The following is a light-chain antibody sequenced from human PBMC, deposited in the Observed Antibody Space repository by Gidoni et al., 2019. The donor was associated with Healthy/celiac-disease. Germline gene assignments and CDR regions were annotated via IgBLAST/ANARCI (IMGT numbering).Light chain of an antibody. V-gene: IGKV3-20*01. CDR2: GAS. J-gene: IGKJ1*01. CDR3: QQYGSSPT. CDR1: QSVSSSY. Sequence: EIVLTQSPGTLSLSPGERATLSCRASQSVSSSYLAWYQQKPGQAPRLLLYGASSMATGIPDRFSGSGSGTDFTLTISRLEPEDFAVYYCQQYGSSPTFGQGTKVEIK.